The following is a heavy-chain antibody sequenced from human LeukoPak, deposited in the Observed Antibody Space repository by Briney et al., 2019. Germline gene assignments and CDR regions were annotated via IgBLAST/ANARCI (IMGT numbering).Heavy chain of an antibody. V-gene: IGHV4-59*01. CDR2: IYYSGST. D-gene: IGHD4-23*01. J-gene: IGHJ4*02. CDR3: ARVVSGGNPNFDY. CDR1: GGSISSYY. Sequence: SETLSLTCTVYGGSISSYYWSWLRQPPGKGLEWIGYIYYSGSTNYNPSLKSRVTISVDTSKNQFSLKLSSVTAADTAVYYCARVVSGGNPNFDYWGQGTLVTVSS.